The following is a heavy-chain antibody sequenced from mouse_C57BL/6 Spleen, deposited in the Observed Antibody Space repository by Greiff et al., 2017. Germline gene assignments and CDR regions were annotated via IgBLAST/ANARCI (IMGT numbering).Heavy chain of an antibody. Sequence: VQLQQSVAELVRPGASVKLSCTASGFNIKNTYMPWVKQRPEQGLEWIGRIDPANGNTKYAPKFQGKATITADTSSNTAYLQLSSLTSEDTAIYYCARSSSPSYAMDYWGQGTSVTVSS. D-gene: IGHD1-1*01. J-gene: IGHJ4*01. CDR3: ARSSSPSYAMDY. CDR2: IDPANGNT. CDR1: GFNIKNTY. V-gene: IGHV14-3*01.